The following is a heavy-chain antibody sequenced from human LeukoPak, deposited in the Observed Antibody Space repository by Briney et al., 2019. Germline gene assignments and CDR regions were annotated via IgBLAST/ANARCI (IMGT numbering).Heavy chain of an antibody. Sequence: TGGSLRLSCAASGFTFSSYGMHWVRQAPGKGLEWVAVIWYDGSNKYYTDSVKGRFTISRDNSKNTLYLQMNSLRAEDTAVYYCARGQYSPDYWGQGTLSPSPQ. CDR1: GFTFSSYG. D-gene: IGHD2-15*01. CDR2: IWYDGSNK. J-gene: IGHJ4*02. V-gene: IGHV3-33*01. CDR3: ARGQYSPDY.